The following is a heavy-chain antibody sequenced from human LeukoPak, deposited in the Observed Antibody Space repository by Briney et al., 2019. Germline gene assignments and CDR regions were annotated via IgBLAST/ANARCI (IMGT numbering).Heavy chain of an antibody. Sequence: GGSLRLSCAASGFTFSSYAMSWVRQAPGKGLGWVSAISGSGGSTYYADSVKGRFTISRDNSKNTLYLQMNSLRAEDTAVYYCAKRLQWELPPIPGYWGQGTLVTVSS. V-gene: IGHV3-23*01. CDR1: GFTFSSYA. D-gene: IGHD1-26*01. CDR2: ISGSGGST. CDR3: AKRLQWELPPIPGY. J-gene: IGHJ4*02.